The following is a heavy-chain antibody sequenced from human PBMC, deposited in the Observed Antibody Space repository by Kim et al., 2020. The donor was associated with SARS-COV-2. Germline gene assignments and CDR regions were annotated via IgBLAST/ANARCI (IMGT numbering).Heavy chain of an antibody. V-gene: IGHV3-48*03. CDR2: ISSSGSTI. J-gene: IGHJ3*01. CDR1: GFTFSSYE. Sequence: GGSLRLSCAASGFTFSSYEMNWVRQAPGKGLEWVSYISSSGSTIYYADSVKGRFTISRDNARNSVYLQMNSLRAEDTAVYYCARVRSVIVPAAIRILDA. D-gene: IGHD2-2*01. CDR3: ARVRSVIVPAAIRILDA.